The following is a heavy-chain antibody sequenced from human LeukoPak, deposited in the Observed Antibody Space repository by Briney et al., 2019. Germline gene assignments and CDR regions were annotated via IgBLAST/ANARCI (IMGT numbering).Heavy chain of an antibody. V-gene: IGHV3-23*01. Sequence: GGSLRLSCAASGFSFSSYAMSWVRQAPGKGLEWVLAISGSGGSTYYADSVKGRFTISRDNSKNTLYLQMNSLRAEDTAVYYCAKVKSVTRYYFDYWGQGTLVTVSS. CDR2: ISGSGGST. CDR1: GFSFSSYA. J-gene: IGHJ4*02. CDR3: AKVKSVTRYYFDY. D-gene: IGHD2-21*02.